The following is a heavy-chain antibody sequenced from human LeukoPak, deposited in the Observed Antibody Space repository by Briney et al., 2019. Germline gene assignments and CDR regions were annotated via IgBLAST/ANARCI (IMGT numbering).Heavy chain of an antibody. J-gene: IGHJ1*01. CDR3: ARGDCSGGSCYLPEYLQH. CDR1: GYTFSSYG. Sequence: GASVKVCCKASGYTFSSYGISWVRQAPGQGLEWMGWITAYNGYTTYAQKLQGRVTMTTDTSTNTAYMELRSLKSDDTAVYYCARGDCSGGSCYLPEYLQHWGQGTLVTVSS. D-gene: IGHD2-15*01. CDR2: ITAYNGYT. V-gene: IGHV1-18*01.